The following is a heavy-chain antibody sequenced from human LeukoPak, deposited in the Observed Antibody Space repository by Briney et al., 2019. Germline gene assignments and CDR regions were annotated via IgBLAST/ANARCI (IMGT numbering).Heavy chain of an antibody. D-gene: IGHD2-2*01. V-gene: IGHV3-53*01. CDR2: IYSGGGT. CDR3: TRPESSSSLACDH. J-gene: IGHJ4*02. CDR1: GFTVSNTY. Sequence: GGSLRLSCAASGFTVSNTYMSWVRQAPGKGLEWVSLIYSGGGTYSADSVKGRFTISRDNAKNTLYLQMNSLRAEDTAVYYCTRPESSSSLACDHWGQGTLVTVSS.